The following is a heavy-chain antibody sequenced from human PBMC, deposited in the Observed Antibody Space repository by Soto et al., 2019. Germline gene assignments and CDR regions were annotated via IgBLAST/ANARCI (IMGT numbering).Heavy chain of an antibody. D-gene: IGHD6-13*01. Sequence: GASVKVSCKASGYTFTSYGISWVRQAPGQGLEWMGWISAYNGNTNYAQKLQGRVAMTTDTSTSTAYMELRSLRSDDTAVYYCARAVDAPAGILLFDPWGQGTLVTVSS. CDR2: ISAYNGNT. CDR3: ARAVDAPAGILLFDP. CDR1: GYTFTSYG. V-gene: IGHV1-18*01. J-gene: IGHJ5*02.